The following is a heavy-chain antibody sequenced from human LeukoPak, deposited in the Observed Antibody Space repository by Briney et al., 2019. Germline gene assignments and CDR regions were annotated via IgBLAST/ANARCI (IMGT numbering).Heavy chain of an antibody. V-gene: IGHV3-11*04. D-gene: IGHD1-1*01. CDR3: ARERKYDSNFDY. Sequence: GGSLRLSCAASGFTFSDYYMSWIRQAPGKGLEWVSYISSSGSFIYYADSVKGRFTVSRDNAKNTLYLQMNSLRAEDTAVYYCARERKYDSNFDYWGQGTLVTVSS. J-gene: IGHJ4*02. CDR2: ISSSGSFI. CDR1: GFTFSDYY.